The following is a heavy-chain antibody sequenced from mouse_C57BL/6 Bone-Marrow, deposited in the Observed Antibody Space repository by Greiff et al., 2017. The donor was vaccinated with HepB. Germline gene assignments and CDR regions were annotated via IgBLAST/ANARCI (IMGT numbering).Heavy chain of an antibody. J-gene: IGHJ4*01. D-gene: IGHD2-4*01. CDR1: GFTFSSFG. V-gene: IGHV5-17*02. CDR2: INSGSSTI. Sequence: DVHLVESGGGLVQPGGSRKLSCAASGFTFSSFGMHWVRQAPEKGLEWVAYINSGSSTIYYADTVKGRFTVSRDNPKNILFLQMTSLRSEDTAMYYCTRFYDYDNAMDYWGQGTSVTVSS. CDR3: TRFYDYDNAMDY.